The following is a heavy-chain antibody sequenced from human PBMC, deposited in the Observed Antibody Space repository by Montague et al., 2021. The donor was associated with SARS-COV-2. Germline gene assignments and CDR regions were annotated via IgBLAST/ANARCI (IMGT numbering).Heavy chain of an antibody. CDR2: IHASGIS. CDR3: VRGRFYYDSGELGS. J-gene: IGHJ5*02. V-gene: IGHV4-4*07. CDR1: GGSTNNYY. Sequence: SETLSLTRTVSGGSTNNYYWSWIRQPAGKGLEWIGRIHASGISTYNPSLETRVTMSVDTSKNQFSLKLSSVTAADTAVYYCVRGRFYYDSGELGSWGQGTLVTVSS. D-gene: IGHD3-22*01.